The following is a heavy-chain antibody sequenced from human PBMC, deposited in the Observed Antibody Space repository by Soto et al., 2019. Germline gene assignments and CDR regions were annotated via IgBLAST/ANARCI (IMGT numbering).Heavy chain of an antibody. CDR1: GVTFTTNA. V-gene: IGHV3-23*01. Sequence: EVSLRLSGVASGVTFTTNAMYGVRQTPVKGLQCVSLTSGDAGSGTYAGSVKGRLSISRDNSKNTLYLQMNSLRADDPVLSYCVTEASGWKSRGSFELWGRGTMV. CDR3: VTEASGWKSRGSFEL. CDR2: TSGDAGSG. D-gene: IGHD6-19*01. J-gene: IGHJ6*01.